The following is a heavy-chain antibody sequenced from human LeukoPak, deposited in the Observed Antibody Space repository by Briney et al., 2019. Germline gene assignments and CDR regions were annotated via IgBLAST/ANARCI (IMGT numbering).Heavy chain of an antibody. CDR1: GGTFSSYA. D-gene: IGHD3-22*01. V-gene: IGHV1-69*13. Sequence: VASVKVSCKASGGTFSSYAISWVRQAPGQGLEWMGGIIPIFGTANYAQKFQGRVTITADESTSTAYMELSSLRSEDTAVYYCSQYYYDSSGYFNFDYWGQGTLVTVSS. CDR3: SQYYYDSSGYFNFDY. CDR2: IIPIFGTA. J-gene: IGHJ4*02.